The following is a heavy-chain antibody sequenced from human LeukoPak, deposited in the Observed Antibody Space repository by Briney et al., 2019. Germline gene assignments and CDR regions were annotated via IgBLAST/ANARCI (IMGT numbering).Heavy chain of an antibody. Sequence: PGGSLRHSSVASGFTFCGSSMHLGPQAPGKGLEWVAAISYDGSNKFYADSVKGRFTISRDNSKNTLYLQMNSLRAEDTAVYYCAKDPSLGVTWREGYYDGWCRGTLVTVSS. CDR1: GFTFCGSS. D-gene: IGHD4-23*01. CDR2: ISYDGSNK. CDR3: AKDPSLGVTWREGYYDG. J-gene: IGHJ1*01. V-gene: IGHV3-30*18.